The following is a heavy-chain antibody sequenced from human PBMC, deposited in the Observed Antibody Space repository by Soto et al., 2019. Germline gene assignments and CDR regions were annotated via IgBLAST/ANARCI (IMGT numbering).Heavy chain of an antibody. Sequence: QVQLQESGAGLVKPSETLSLTCTVSGGSIDNYYWSWIRQPPGRGLEWIGFIYHSGSTYYNPSLKSRVTISADRSKNQFSLKLTSVTAADTAIYYCARGDTVITPFDYWGQGTLVTVSS. CDR2: IYHSGST. D-gene: IGHD5-18*01. V-gene: IGHV4-59*12. CDR3: ARGDTVITPFDY. J-gene: IGHJ4*02. CDR1: GGSIDNYY.